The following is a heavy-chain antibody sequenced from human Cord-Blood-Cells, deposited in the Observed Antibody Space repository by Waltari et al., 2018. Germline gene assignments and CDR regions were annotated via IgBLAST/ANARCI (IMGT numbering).Heavy chain of an antibody. CDR3: ARVARIAAAGTGDWYFDL. Sequence: QVQLQESGPGLVKPSETLSLTCTVSGGSISSYYWSWIRPPAGKGLEWIGRIYTSGSTNYNPSLKSRVTMSVDTSKNQFSLKLSSVTAADTAVYYCARVARIAAAGTGDWYFDLWGRGTLVTVSS. J-gene: IGHJ2*01. D-gene: IGHD6-13*01. CDR2: IYTSGST. CDR1: GGSISSYY. V-gene: IGHV4-4*07.